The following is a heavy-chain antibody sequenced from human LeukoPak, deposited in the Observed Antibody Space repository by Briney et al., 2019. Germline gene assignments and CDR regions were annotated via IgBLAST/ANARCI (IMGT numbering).Heavy chain of an antibody. J-gene: IGHJ3*02. D-gene: IGHD3-9*01. CDR2: IYYSGST. CDR3: ARLGIDYDILTGYIPDAFDI. V-gene: IGHV4-30-4*01. CDR1: GGSISSVDYY. Sequence: SQTLSLTCTVSGGSISSVDYYWSWIRQPPGKGLEWVGYIYYSGSTYYDPSLKSRVMISVDASKNQFSLKLSSVTAADTAVYYCARLGIDYDILTGYIPDAFDIWGQGTMVTVSS.